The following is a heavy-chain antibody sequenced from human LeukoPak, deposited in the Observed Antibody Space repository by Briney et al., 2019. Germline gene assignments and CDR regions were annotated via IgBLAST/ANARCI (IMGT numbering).Heavy chain of an antibody. CDR3: ARVLRYCSGGNCYSGGLGYMDV. D-gene: IGHD2-15*01. CDR2: ISRSGSTK. V-gene: IGHV3-11*01. CDR1: GFTSSDYN. Sequence: NSGGSLRLSCAASGFTSSDYNMRWIRQAPGKGLEWVSSISRSGSTKYYADSVKGRFTISRDNAKNSLFLQMNSLRAEDTAVYYCARVLRYCSGGNCYSGGLGYMDVWGKGTTVTISS. J-gene: IGHJ6*03.